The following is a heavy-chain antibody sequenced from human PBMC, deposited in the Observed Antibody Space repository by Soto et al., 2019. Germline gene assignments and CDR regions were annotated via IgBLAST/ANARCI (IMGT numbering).Heavy chain of an antibody. D-gene: IGHD2-2*01. CDR2: IRGSGGSP. CDR3: AKDEDIVVVPAALDV. CDR1: GFTFRTYA. Sequence: GGSLRLSCAASGFTFRTYAMSWVRQAPGKGLEWVSVIRGSGGSPYYADSVKGRFIISRDNSKNTLYLQMNSLRPEDTAVYYCAKDEDIVVVPAALDVWGQGTTVTVSS. V-gene: IGHV3-23*01. J-gene: IGHJ6*02.